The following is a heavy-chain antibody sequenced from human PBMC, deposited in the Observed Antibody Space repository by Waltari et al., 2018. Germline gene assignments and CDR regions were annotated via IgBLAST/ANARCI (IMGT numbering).Heavy chain of an antibody. CDR2: IYYSWST. Sequence: QVQLQESGPGLVKPSETLSLTCTVSGGSISSYYWSWIRQPPGKGLEWSGYIYYSWSTNYNPSLKSRVTISVDTSKNQFSLKLSSVTAADTAVYYCAREQWLAQIDYWGQGTLVTVSS. CDR3: AREQWLAQIDY. J-gene: IGHJ4*02. V-gene: IGHV4-59*01. D-gene: IGHD6-19*01. CDR1: GGSISSYY.